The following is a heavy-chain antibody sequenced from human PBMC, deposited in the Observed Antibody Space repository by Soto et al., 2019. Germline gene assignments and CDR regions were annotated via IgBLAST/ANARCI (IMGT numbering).Heavy chain of an antibody. CDR1: GLTYSGYS. CDR3: ARTLMCSSGNCPPY. D-gene: IGHD2-15*01. Sequence: GGSLRLSCAASGLTYSGYSMNWVRQAPGEGLEWVSYISSSGDTTYYADSVKGRFTISRDNAKNSLFLQMNSLRAEDTAVYYCARTLMCSSGNCPPYWGQGTLVTVSS. CDR2: ISSSGDTT. J-gene: IGHJ4*02. V-gene: IGHV3-48*04.